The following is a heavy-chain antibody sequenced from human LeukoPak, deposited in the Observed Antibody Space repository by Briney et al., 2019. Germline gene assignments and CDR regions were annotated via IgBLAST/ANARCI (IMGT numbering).Heavy chain of an antibody. D-gene: IGHD6-13*01. CDR3: ARNLIPEQLVLNF. Sequence: SETLSLTCTVSGGSISNYYWNWIRQPPGKGLEWIGYIYYTGSTIYSPSLKSRVTMSVDTSKNQFSLNLRSVTPEDTAVYYCARNLIPEQLVLNFWGQGTLVTVSS. CDR2: IYYTGST. CDR1: GGSISNYY. V-gene: IGHV4-59*01. J-gene: IGHJ4*02.